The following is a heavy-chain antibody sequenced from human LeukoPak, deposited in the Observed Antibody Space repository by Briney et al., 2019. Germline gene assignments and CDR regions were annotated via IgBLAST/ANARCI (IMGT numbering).Heavy chain of an antibody. Sequence: PSETLSLTCTVSGGSISGSSYYWGWIRQPPGKGLEWIGSIYYSGSTYYNPSLKSRVTISVDTSKNQFSLKLSSVTAADTAVYYCARVAYSSSGPIDYWGQGTLVTVSS. CDR3: ARVAYSSSGPIDY. J-gene: IGHJ4*02. CDR1: GGSISGSSYY. D-gene: IGHD6-6*01. V-gene: IGHV4-39*07. CDR2: IYYSGST.